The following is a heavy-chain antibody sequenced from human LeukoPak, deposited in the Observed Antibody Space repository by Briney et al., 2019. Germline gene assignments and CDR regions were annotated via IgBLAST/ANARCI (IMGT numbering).Heavy chain of an antibody. V-gene: IGHV3-30*02. J-gene: IGHJ4*02. CDR2: IRYDGSNK. CDR3: AKDPGLLWFGEYYFDY. Sequence: GGSLRLSCAASGFTFSSYGMHWVRQAPGKGLEWVAFIRYDGSNKYYADSVKGRFTISRDNSKNTLYLQTNSLRAEDTAVYYCAKDPGLLWFGEYYFDYWGQGTLVTVSS. D-gene: IGHD3-10*01. CDR1: GFTFSSYG.